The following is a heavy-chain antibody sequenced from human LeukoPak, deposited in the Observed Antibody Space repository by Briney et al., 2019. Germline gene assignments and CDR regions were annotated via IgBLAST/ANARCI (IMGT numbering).Heavy chain of an antibody. Sequence: ASVKVSCKTSGYTFSSYDINWVRQASGQGLEWMGWMSPNSGNTGYAEKFQGRVTMTRDTPINTAYMDLSSLESDDTAVYYCARGPRGSGWAHDAFDIWGQGTMVTVSS. D-gene: IGHD6-19*01. CDR2: MSPNSGNT. V-gene: IGHV1-8*01. J-gene: IGHJ3*02. CDR1: GYTFSSYD. CDR3: ARGPRGSGWAHDAFDI.